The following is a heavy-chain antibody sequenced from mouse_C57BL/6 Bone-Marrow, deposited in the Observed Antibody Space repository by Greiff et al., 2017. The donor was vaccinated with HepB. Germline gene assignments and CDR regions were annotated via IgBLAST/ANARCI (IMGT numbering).Heavy chain of an antibody. CDR3: APYAGRSHRWDFDD. V-gene: IGHV1-9*01. J-gene: IGHJ1*01. Sequence: QVQLQQSGAELMKPGASVKLSCKATGYTFTGYWIEWVKQRPGHGLEWIGKILPGSGSTNYNEKFKGKATFTADTSSNTAYMQLSSLTTEDSANYYCAPYAGRSHRWDFDDWGPGTTVTVSS. CDR1: GYTFTGYW. CDR2: ILPGSGST. D-gene: IGHD1-1*01.